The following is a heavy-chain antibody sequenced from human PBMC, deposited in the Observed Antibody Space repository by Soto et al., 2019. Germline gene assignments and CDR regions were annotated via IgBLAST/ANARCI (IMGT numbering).Heavy chain of an antibody. V-gene: IGHV3-43*01. CDR1: GYRFAGYY. CDR2: ITWNGANT. D-gene: IGHD3-16*01. Sequence: GGSLRLSCAASGYRFAGYYMNWVRQAPGKGLEWLGLITWNGANTYYADSVKGRFTISRDGTTKSRSLQMASLKREDTGLNYCARETLSYGSALDVWGQGTTVTVSS. J-gene: IGHJ6*02. CDR3: ARETLSYGSALDV.